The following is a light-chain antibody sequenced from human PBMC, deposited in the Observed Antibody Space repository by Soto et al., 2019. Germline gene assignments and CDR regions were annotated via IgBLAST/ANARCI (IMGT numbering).Light chain of an antibody. J-gene: IGLJ2*01. Sequence: SYELTQPPSVSVAPGETARITCGENNIVSQSVHWYQQKPGQAPVLVIFYDYNRPSGIPGLFSGSQPGNTATLSISRVEAXDXADYYCQVWDGSSDRVVFGGGTKLTVL. V-gene: IGLV3-21*04. CDR1: NIVSQS. CDR3: QVWDGSSDRVV. CDR2: YDY.